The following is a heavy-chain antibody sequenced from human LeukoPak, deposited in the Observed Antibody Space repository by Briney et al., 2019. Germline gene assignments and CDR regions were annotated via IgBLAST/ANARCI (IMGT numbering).Heavy chain of an antibody. CDR1: GGSFSGYY. CDR3: SITGTTYYFDY. Sequence: PSETLSLTCAVYGGSFSGYYWSWIRQPPGKGLEWIGEINHSGSTNHNPSLKSRVTISVDTSKNQFSLKLSSVTAADTAVYYCSITGTTYYFDYWGQGTLVTVSS. J-gene: IGHJ4*02. CDR2: INHSGST. D-gene: IGHD1-20*01. V-gene: IGHV4-34*01.